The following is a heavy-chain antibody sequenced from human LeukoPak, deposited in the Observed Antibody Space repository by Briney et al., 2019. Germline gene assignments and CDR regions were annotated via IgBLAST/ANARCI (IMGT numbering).Heavy chain of an antibody. CDR2: IIPILRTA. J-gene: IGHJ4*02. V-gene: IGHV1-69*13. CDR3: ATSPTGDSPGY. D-gene: IGHD2-21*02. Sequence: GASVKVSCKASGYTFTSYHIHWVRQAPGQGLEWMGGIIPILRTANYAQKFQGRVTITADESTSTAYMELSSLRSEDTALYYCATSPTGDSPGYWGQGTLVTVSS. CDR1: GYTFTSYH.